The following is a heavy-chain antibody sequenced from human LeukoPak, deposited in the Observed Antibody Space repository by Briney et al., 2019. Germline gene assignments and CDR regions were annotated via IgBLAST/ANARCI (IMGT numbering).Heavy chain of an antibody. Sequence: GASVKVSCKASGYTFTSYYMHWVRQAPGQGLEWMGIINPSGGSTSYAQKFQDRVTMTRDTSTRTVYMELSRLRSDDTAVYYWAREGGDYYYYYMDVWGKGTTVTVSS. D-gene: IGHD3-16*01. CDR3: AREGGDYYYYYMDV. V-gene: IGHV1-46*01. CDR2: INPSGGST. CDR1: GYTFTSYY. J-gene: IGHJ6*03.